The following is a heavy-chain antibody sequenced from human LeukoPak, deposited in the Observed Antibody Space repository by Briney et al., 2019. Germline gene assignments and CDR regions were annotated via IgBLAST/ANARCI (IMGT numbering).Heavy chain of an antibody. CDR2: ISYDGNNK. CDR3: AKGSYQYYFGSGSYGFDY. CDR1: GFTFSSYG. J-gene: IGHJ4*02. D-gene: IGHD3-10*01. V-gene: IGHV3-30*18. Sequence: QPGGSLRLSCAASGFTFSSYGMHWVRQAPGKGLEWVSVISYDGNNKYYEDSVKGRFTTSRDDSKNTLYLQMNSLRAEDTAVYFCAKGSYQYYFGSGSYGFDYWGQGTLVTVSS.